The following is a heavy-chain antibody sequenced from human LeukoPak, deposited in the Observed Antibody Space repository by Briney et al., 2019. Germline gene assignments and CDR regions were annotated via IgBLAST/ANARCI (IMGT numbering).Heavy chain of an antibody. CDR3: AREPEEVVRGHSEWFDP. J-gene: IGHJ5*02. CDR2: ISYDGSNK. CDR1: GFTFSSYA. V-gene: IGHV3-30-3*01. D-gene: IGHD3-10*01. Sequence: GGSLRLSCAASGFTFSSYAMHWVRQAPGKGLEWVAVISYDGSNKYYADSVKGRFTISRDNSKNTLYLQMNSLRAEDTAVYYCAREPEEVVRGHSEWFDPWGQGTLVTVSS.